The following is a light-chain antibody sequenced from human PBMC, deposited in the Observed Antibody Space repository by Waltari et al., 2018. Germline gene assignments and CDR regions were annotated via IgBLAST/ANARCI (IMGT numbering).Light chain of an antibody. Sequence: DIQMTQSQSSVSASVGARVTITCRASQGIRSWLTWYQKKPGEAPKVLIHDATSLQSGVPSRFSGSGSGTDFTITINGLQPEDFATYYCQQANSFPITFGQGTRLDIK. CDR2: DAT. CDR1: QGIRSW. CDR3: QQANSFPIT. J-gene: IGKJ5*01. V-gene: IGKV1D-12*01.